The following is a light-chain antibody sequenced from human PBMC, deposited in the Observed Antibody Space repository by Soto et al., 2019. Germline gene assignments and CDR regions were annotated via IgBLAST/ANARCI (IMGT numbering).Light chain of an antibody. CDR1: QDITNC. J-gene: IGKJ1*01. V-gene: IGKV1-5*01. CDR2: HAT. CDR3: QQCNYLWT. Sequence: IQITQSPSSLSASVGDRATLSCRASQDITNCLAWYLQKPGKVPKVLIYHATSLGSGVPSRIGSSGFRKVFTITIDSLQPDYFASDYYQQCNYLWTFGQGTKVDIK.